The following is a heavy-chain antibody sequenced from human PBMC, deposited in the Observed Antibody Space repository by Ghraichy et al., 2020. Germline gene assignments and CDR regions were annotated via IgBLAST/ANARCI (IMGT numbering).Heavy chain of an antibody. D-gene: IGHD4-17*01. CDR3: ARLDYGDDYGMDV. CDR2: IYYSGST. Sequence: SLNISCTVSGGSISSGGYYWSWIRQHPGKGLEWIGYIYYSGSTYYNPSLKSRVTISVDTSKNQFSLKLSSVTAADTAVYYCARLDYGDDYGMDVWGQGTTVTVSS. CDR1: GGSISSGGYY. J-gene: IGHJ6*02. V-gene: IGHV4-31*03.